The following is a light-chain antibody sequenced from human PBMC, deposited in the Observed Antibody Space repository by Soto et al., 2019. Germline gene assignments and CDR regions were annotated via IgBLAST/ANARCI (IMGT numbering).Light chain of an antibody. J-gene: IGLJ1*01. Sequence: QSVLTQPPSVSAAPGQKVTLSCSGSSSNIGINYVSWYQQLPGTAPKLLIYDNNKRPSGIPDRFSGSKSGTSATLGITGLQTGDEADYYCGTWDSTLSAYVFGTGTRSPS. V-gene: IGLV1-51*01. CDR2: DNN. CDR1: SSNIGINY. CDR3: GTWDSTLSAYV.